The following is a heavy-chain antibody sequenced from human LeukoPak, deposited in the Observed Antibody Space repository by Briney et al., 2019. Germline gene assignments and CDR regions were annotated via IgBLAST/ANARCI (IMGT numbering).Heavy chain of an antibody. V-gene: IGHV4-59*08. D-gene: IGHD3-10*01. CDR1: GGSIRSYY. Sequence: PSETLSLTCTVSGGSIRSYYWSWIRQPPGKGLEWIGYIYYSGSTNYNPSLKSRVTISVDTSKNQFSLKLSSVTAADTAVYYCARQGAGVPFDYWGRGTLVTVSS. CDR3: ARQGAGVPFDY. J-gene: IGHJ4*02. CDR2: IYYSGST.